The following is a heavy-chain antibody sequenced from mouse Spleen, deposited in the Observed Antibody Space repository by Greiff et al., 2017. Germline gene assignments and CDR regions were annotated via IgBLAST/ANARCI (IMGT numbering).Heavy chain of an antibody. V-gene: IGHV1-15*01. Sequence: QVQLQQSGAELVRPGASVTLSCKASGYTFTDYEMHWVKQTPVHGLEWIGAIDPETGGTAYNQKFKGKAILTADKSSSTAYMELRSLTSEDSAVYYCTRGRSGDYTGAWFAYWGQGTLVTVSA. CDR1: GYTFTDYE. D-gene: IGHD2-4*01. CDR2: IDPETGGT. CDR3: TRGRSGDYTGAWFAY. J-gene: IGHJ3*01.